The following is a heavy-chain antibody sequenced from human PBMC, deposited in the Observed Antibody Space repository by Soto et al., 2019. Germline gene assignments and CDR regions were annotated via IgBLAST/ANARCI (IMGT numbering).Heavy chain of an antibody. CDR2: INPNSGGT. J-gene: IGHJ5*02. CDR3: ARESGYRYGGENWFDP. CDR1: GYTFTGYY. Sequence: QVQLVQSGAEVKKPGASVKVSCKASGYTFTGYYMHWVRQAPGQGLEWMGWINPNSGGTNYAQKFQGLVTMTRDTSISTAYMELSRLRSDDTAVYYCARESGYRYGGENWFDPWGQGTLVTVSS. V-gene: IGHV1-2*04. D-gene: IGHD5-18*01.